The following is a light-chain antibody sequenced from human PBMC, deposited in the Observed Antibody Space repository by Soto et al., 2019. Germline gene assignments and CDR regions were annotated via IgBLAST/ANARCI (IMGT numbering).Light chain of an antibody. CDR2: DDD. V-gene: IGLV1-51*01. J-gene: IGLJ1*01. Sequence: QSVLTQPPSASGTPGQRVTISCSGSSSNIESSTVNWYQQFPETAPKLLIYDDDKRPSGIPDRFSGSKSGTSATLGITGFQTGDEADYYCGSWDSSLSAYVFATGTRVTVL. CDR1: SSNIESST. CDR3: GSWDSSLSAYV.